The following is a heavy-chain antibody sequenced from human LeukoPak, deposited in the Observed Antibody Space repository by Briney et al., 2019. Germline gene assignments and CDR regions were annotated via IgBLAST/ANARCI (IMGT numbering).Heavy chain of an antibody. CDR3: ATTVVVMVFDY. CDR2: ISGSGGST. V-gene: IGHV3-23*01. J-gene: IGHJ4*02. CDR1: GFTFSSYA. Sequence: EGSLRLSCAASGFTFSSYAMSWVRQAPGKGLEWVSTISGSGGSTYYADSVKGRFTISRDNSKNTLYLQMNSLRAEDTAVYYCATTVVVMVFDYWGQGTLVTVSS. D-gene: IGHD3-22*01.